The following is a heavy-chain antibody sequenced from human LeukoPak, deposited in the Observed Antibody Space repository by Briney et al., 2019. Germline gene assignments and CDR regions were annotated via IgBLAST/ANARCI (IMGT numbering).Heavy chain of an antibody. D-gene: IGHD6-19*01. CDR1: GYSFTSYW. J-gene: IGHJ4*02. Sequence: GGSLRLSCKGSGYSFTSYWIGWVRQMPGKGLEWMGIIYPGDSDTRYSPSFQGQVTISADKSISTAYLQWSSLKASDTAMYYCARRSSGWYLDYWGQGTLVTVSS. V-gene: IGHV5-51*01. CDR3: ARRSSGWYLDY. CDR2: IYPGDSDT.